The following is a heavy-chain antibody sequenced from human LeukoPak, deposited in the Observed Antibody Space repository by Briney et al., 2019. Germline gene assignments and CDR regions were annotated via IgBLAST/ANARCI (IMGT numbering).Heavy chain of an antibody. CDR2: IYYSGST. V-gene: IGHV4-59*12. J-gene: IGHJ4*02. Sequence: SETLSLTCTVSGGSISSYYWSWIRQPPGKGLEWIGYIYYSGSTNYNPSLKSRVTISVDTSKNQFSLKLSSVTAADTAVYYCARGALRTYYDYVWGSYRAGYFDYWGQGTLVTVSS. CDR1: GGSISSYY. D-gene: IGHD3-16*02. CDR3: ARGALRTYYDYVWGSYRAGYFDY.